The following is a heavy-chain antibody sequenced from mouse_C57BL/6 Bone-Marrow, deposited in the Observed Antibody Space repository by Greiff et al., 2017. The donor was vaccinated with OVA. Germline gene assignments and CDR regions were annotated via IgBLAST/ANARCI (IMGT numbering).Heavy chain of an antibody. V-gene: IGHV3-6*01. CDR1: GYSITSGYY. J-gene: IGHJ4*01. Sequence: VQLQQSGPGLVKPSQSLSLTCSVTGYSITSGYYWNWIRQFPGNKLEWMGYISYDGSNNYNPSLKNRISITRDTYKNQFFLKLNSVTTEDTATYYCAREDYFYAMDYWGQGTSVTVSS. CDR2: ISYDGSN. CDR3: AREDYFYAMDY. D-gene: IGHD1-1*01.